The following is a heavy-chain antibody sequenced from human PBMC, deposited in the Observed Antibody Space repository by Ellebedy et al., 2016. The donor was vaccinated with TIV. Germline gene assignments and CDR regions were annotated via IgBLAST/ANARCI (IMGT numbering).Heavy chain of an antibody. V-gene: IGHV1-46*01. CDR3: ARYHSSGDYY. D-gene: IGHD3-22*01. CDR2: IDPSNGST. J-gene: IGHJ4*02. Sequence: ASVKVSXXASGYRLSRYYIHWMRQAPGRGLEWMGVIDPSNGSTSYSQKFQGRLLVTTDTSTSTVYMDLSSLRFDDTAMYYCARYHSSGDYYWGQGTLVTVSS. CDR1: GYRLSRYY.